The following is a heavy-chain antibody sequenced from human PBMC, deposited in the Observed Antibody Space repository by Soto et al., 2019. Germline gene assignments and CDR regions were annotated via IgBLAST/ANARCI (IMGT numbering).Heavy chain of an antibody. CDR3: ARGGGVGVAGSAAFDM. J-gene: IGHJ3*02. Sequence: QLHLVQSGAVVKKPGASVTVSCSASGYPVTAYYMHWVRQAPGRGLEWMGGINPATGAAKYTQTFPGRVTMTGDTSTSTVCKELSGPKSEDPAVFFCARGGGVGVAGSAAFDMWGQGTLVTVSS. CDR1: GYPVTAYY. CDR2: INPATGAA. D-gene: IGHD3-3*01. V-gene: IGHV1-2*02.